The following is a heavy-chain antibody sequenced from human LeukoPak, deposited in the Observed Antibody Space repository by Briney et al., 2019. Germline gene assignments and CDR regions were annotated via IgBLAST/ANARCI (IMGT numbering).Heavy chain of an antibody. CDR3: AKVWSDSNGWFHFDC. J-gene: IGHJ4*02. CDR2: ISSVDST. D-gene: IGHD5-18*01. Sequence: GGSLRLSCAASGFTVSSNYMSWVRQAPGKGLEWVSLISSVDSTNYADSVRGLFTISRDNFKNTLYLQMNSLTVEDTAIYYCAKVWSDSNGWFHFDCWGQGTLVTVSS. V-gene: IGHV3-53*01. CDR1: GFTVSSNY.